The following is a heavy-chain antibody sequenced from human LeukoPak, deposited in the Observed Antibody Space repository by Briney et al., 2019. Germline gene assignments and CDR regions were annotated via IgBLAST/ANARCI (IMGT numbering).Heavy chain of an antibody. V-gene: IGHV1-69*05. Sequence: SVKVSCKASGGTFSSYAISWVRQAPGQGLEWMGGIIPVFGTANYAQKFQGRVTITTDESTSTAYMEPSSLRSEDTAVYYCARVSGVLLDSSGAYFDYWGQRTLVTVSS. D-gene: IGHD3-22*01. CDR3: ARVSGVLLDSSGAYFDY. J-gene: IGHJ4*02. CDR2: IIPVFGTA. CDR1: GGTFSSYA.